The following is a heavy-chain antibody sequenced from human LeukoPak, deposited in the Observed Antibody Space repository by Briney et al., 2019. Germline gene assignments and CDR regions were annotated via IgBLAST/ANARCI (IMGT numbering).Heavy chain of an antibody. J-gene: IGHJ6*03. CDR1: GGSFSGYY. Sequence: SETLSLTCAVYGGSFSGYYWSWIRQPPGRGLEWIGEINHSGSNNYNPSLKSRVTISVDTSKNQFSLKLSSVTAADTAVYYCARGQVIVVPAARDYYYYMDVWGKGTTVTVSS. CDR3: ARGQVIVVPAARDYYYYMDV. D-gene: IGHD2-2*01. V-gene: IGHV4-34*01. CDR2: INHSGSN.